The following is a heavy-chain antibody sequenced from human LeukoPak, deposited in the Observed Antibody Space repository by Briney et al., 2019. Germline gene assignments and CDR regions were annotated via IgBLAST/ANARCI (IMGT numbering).Heavy chain of an antibody. V-gene: IGHV3-7*03. Sequence: GGSLRLSCAASGFTFMSYWMILVRQAPGKGIKWVANIKQDGSEKYYVDSVKGRFTISRDNAKNSLYLQMNSLRAEDTAVYYCARGGYDILSGYSYWGQGTLVTASS. CDR2: IKQDGSEK. CDR3: ARGGYDILSGYSY. J-gene: IGHJ4*02. CDR1: GFTFMSYW. D-gene: IGHD3-9*01.